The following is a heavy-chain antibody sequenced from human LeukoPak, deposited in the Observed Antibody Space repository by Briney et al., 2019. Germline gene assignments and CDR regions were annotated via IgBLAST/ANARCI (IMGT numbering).Heavy chain of an antibody. CDR2: ISSSSAYI. D-gene: IGHD6-13*01. CDR3: ARLEAAVFDY. CDR1: GFTFSSYN. J-gene: IGHJ4*02. Sequence: PGGSLRLSCAASGFTFSSYNLNWVRQAPGKGLEWVSSISSSSAYIYYADSVEGRFTISRDNAKNSLYLQMNSLRAEDTAVYYCARLEAAVFDYWGQGTLVTVSS. V-gene: IGHV3-21*01.